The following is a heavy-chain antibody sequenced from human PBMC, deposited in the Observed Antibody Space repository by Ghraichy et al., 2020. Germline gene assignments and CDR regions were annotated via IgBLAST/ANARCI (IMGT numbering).Heavy chain of an antibody. CDR1: GGPISSYY. CDR3: ARGLSFSHWYFDL. J-gene: IGHJ2*01. Sequence: SQTLSLTCSVSGGPISSYYWTWIRQPPGKGLEWIAYIDYSGGTNYNPSLKSRVTISIDTSRNQFSLKLSSVTAADTAVYYCARGLSFSHWYFDLWGRGTLVTVSS. CDR2: IDYSGGT. V-gene: IGHV4-59*01.